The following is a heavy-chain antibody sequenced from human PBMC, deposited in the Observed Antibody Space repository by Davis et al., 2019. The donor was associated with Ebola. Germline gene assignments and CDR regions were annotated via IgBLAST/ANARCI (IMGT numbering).Heavy chain of an antibody. CDR3: ARAPGKAYCGGDCYLRY. J-gene: IGHJ4*02. CDR1: GYTFTSYY. Sequence: AASVKVSCKASGYTFTSYYMHWVRQAPGQGLEWMGIINPSGGSTSYAQKFQGRVTMTRDTSTSTVYMELSSLRSEDTAVYYCARAPGKAYCGGDCYLRYWGQGTLVTVSS. CDR2: INPSGGST. D-gene: IGHD2-21*02. V-gene: IGHV1-46*01.